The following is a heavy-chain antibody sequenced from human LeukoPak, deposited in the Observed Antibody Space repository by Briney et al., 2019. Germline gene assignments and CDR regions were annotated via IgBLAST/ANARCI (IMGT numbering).Heavy chain of an antibody. J-gene: IGHJ4*02. D-gene: IGHD6-6*01. Sequence: SGGSLRLSCAASGFTFDDYGMSWVRQAPGKGLEWVSGINWNGGSTGYADSVKGRFTIPRDNAKNSLYLQMNSLRAEDTAVYYCAKETSSSFDYWGQGTLVTVSS. V-gene: IGHV3-20*04. CDR1: GFTFDDYG. CDR3: AKETSSSFDY. CDR2: INWNGGST.